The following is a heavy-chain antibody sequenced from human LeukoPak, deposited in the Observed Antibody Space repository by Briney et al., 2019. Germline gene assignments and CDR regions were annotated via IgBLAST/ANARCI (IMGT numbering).Heavy chain of an antibody. Sequence: PGGSLRLSCAASGFTFSSYAMGWVRQAPGKGLEWVSAISGSGGSTYYADSVKGRFTISRDNSKNTLYLQMNSLRAEDTAVYYCAKFDDSSGYYRYWGQGTLVTVSS. J-gene: IGHJ4*02. CDR2: ISGSGGST. D-gene: IGHD3-22*01. CDR1: GFTFSSYA. V-gene: IGHV3-23*01. CDR3: AKFDDSSGYYRY.